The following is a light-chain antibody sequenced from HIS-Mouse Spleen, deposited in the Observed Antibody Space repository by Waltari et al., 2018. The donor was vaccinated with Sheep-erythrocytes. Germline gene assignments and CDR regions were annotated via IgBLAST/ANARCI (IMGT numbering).Light chain of an antibody. V-gene: IGKV2-30*01. J-gene: IGKJ2*01. CDR2: KVS. Sequence: DVVMTQSPLSLPVTLGQPASISCRSSQSLVYSDGNTYMNWFQQRPGPSPRRLMYKVSNRDSGVPARFSGGGSGTDFTLKISRVEAEDVRVYYCMQGTHWLYTFGQGTKLEIK. CDR1: QSLVYSDGNTY. CDR3: MQGTHWLYT.